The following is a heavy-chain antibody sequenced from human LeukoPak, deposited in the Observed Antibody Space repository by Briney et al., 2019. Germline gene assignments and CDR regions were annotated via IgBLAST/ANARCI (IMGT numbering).Heavy chain of an antibody. CDR1: GFTFSSYW. Sequence: GGSLRLSCAASGFTFSSYWMHWVRQAPGKGLVWVSRINSDGSSTSYADSVKGRFTISRDNAKNTLYLQMNSLRAEDTAVYYCAKARLLGRYYMDVWGKGTTVTVSS. J-gene: IGHJ6*03. CDR3: AKARLLGRYYMDV. CDR2: INSDGSST. V-gene: IGHV3-74*01.